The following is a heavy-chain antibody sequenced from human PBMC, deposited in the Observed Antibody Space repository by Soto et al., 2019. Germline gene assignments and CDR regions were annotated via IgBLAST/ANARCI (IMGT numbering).Heavy chain of an antibody. CDR2: IYPGDSDT. CDR1: GYSFAGYW. J-gene: IGHJ3*01. CDR3: ARLPGVRGVFDGFNV. V-gene: IGHV5-51*01. D-gene: IGHD3-10*01. Sequence: GESLKISCKCSGYSFAGYWIGWVRQMPGKGLDWMGVIYPGDSDTRYSPSFHGQVTISADKSISTAYLQWSSLKASDTAMYFCARLPGVRGVFDGFNVWGQGTMVTVS.